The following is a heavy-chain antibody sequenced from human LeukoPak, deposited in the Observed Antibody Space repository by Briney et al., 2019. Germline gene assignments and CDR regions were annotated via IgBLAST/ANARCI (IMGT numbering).Heavy chain of an antibody. J-gene: IGHJ5*02. CDR2: ISGSGGST. D-gene: IGHD5-12*01. Sequence: GGSLRLSCAASGFTFSSYAMSWVRQAPGKGLEWVSAISGSGGSTYYADSVKGRFTISRDNSKNTLYLQMNSLRAEDTAVYYCAKDGVGYSGYDYSGLPINWFDPWGQGTLVTVSS. CDR3: AKDGVGYSGYDYSGLPINWFDP. V-gene: IGHV3-23*01. CDR1: GFTFSSYA.